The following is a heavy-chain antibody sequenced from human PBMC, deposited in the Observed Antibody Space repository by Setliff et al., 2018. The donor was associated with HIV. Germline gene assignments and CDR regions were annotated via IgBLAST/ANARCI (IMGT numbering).Heavy chain of an antibody. D-gene: IGHD3-10*01. CDR2: SRNKPNSYTT. V-gene: IGHV3-72*01. Sequence: WGSLRLSCAASGFTFSDHYMDWVRQAPGKGLEWVGRSRNKPNSYTTEYAASVKGRFTISRDDSKNSLYLQMNSLKTEDTAVYYCARGRLLWSGSYYYYYMDVWGKGTTVTVSS. J-gene: IGHJ6*03. CDR3: ARGRLLWSGSYYYYYMDV. CDR1: GFTFSDHY.